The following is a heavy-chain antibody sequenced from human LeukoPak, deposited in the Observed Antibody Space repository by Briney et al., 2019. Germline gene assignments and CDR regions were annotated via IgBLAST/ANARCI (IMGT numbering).Heavy chain of an antibody. CDR1: GFTFSSYA. CDR3: AKDDFWSGFSFDY. V-gene: IGHV3-30-3*01. Sequence: GGSLRLSCAASGFTFSSYAMHWVRQAPGKGLEWVAVISYDGSNKYYADSVKGRFTISRDNSKNTLYLQMNSLRAEGTAVYYCAKDDFWSGFSFDYWGQGTLVTVSS. CDR2: ISYDGSNK. D-gene: IGHD3-3*01. J-gene: IGHJ4*02.